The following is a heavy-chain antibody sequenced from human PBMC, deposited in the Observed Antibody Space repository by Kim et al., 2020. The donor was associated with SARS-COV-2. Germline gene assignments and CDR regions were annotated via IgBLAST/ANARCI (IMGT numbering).Heavy chain of an antibody. V-gene: IGHV3-21*01. CDR2: ISSSCSYI. D-gene: IGHD1-26*01. CDR1: GFTFSSYS. J-gene: IGHJ3*02. CDR3: ARERTPREWELWSGPHGCAFDI. Sequence: AGSLRLSCAASGFTFSSYSMNWVRQAPGKGLEWVSSISSSCSYIYYADSVKGRFTISRDNAKNSLYLQMNSLRAEDTAVYYCARERTPREWELWSGPHGCAFDIWGQGTMVTVSS.